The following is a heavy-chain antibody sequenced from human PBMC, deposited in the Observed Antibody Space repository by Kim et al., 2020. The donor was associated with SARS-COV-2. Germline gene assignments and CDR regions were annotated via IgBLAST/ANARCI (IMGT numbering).Heavy chain of an antibody. CDR3: ARARRDIGYDLALDAFDI. CDR1: GFTFSSYA. D-gene: IGHD5-12*01. CDR2: ISYDGSNK. Sequence: GGSLRLSCAASGFTFSSYAMHWVRQAPGKGLEWVAVISYDGSNKYYADSVKGRFTISRDNSKNTLYLQMNSLRAEDTAVYYCARARRDIGYDLALDAFDIWGQGTMVTVSS. V-gene: IGHV3-30-3*01. J-gene: IGHJ3*02.